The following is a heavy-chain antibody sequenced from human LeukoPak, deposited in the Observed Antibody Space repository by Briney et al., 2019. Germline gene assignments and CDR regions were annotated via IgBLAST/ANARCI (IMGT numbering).Heavy chain of an antibody. Sequence: PGGSLRLSCAASGFTFSSYWMHWVRQAPGKGLVWVSRINSDGSSTSYADSVKGRFTISRDNAKNTLYLQMNSLRAEDTAVYYCATKHGGPYAFDIWGQGIMVTVSS. V-gene: IGHV3-74*01. CDR3: ATKHGGPYAFDI. CDR1: GFTFSSYW. CDR2: INSDGSST. D-gene: IGHD2-21*01. J-gene: IGHJ3*02.